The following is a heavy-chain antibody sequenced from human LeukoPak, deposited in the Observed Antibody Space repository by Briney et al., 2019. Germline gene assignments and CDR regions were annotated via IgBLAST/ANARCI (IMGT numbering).Heavy chain of an antibody. CDR3: ARGGVVVITAPFDY. D-gene: IGHD3-22*01. CDR1: GGSFSGYY. J-gene: IGHJ4*02. Sequence: PSETLSLTCAVYGGSFSGYYWSWIRQPPGKGLEWIGEINHSGSTNYNPSLKSRVTISVDTSKNQFSLKLSSVTAADTAVYYCARGGVVVITAPFDYWGQGTLATVSS. V-gene: IGHV4-34*01. CDR2: INHSGST.